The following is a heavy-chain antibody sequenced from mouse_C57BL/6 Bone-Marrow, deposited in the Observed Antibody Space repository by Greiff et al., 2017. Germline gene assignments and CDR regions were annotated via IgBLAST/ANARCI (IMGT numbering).Heavy chain of an antibody. CDR3: TGGTGTGPYFDY. Sequence: EVKVEESGGGLVQPGGSMKLSCVASGFTFSNYWMNWVRQSPEKGLEWVAQIRLKSDNYATHYAESVKGRFTISRDDSKSSVYLQSNNLRAEDTGIYYCTGGTGTGPYFDYWGQGTTLTVSS. V-gene: IGHV6-3*01. D-gene: IGHD4-1*01. J-gene: IGHJ2*01. CDR2: IRLKSDNYAT. CDR1: GFTFSNYW.